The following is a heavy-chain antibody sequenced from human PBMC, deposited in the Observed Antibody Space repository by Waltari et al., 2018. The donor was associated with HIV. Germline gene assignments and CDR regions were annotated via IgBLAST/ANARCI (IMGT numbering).Heavy chain of an antibody. V-gene: IGHV1-69*01. Sequence: QVQLVQSEGGVWKSGSSVKISCKASGGAFSSYAVKRVRQVPGQGLEWTGGIIPIFDTTNYAQNVKGRVSISADDKTSTVYMELTGLKFEDAGIFYCVRDGGGYYDNRGYFGFFQFWGQGT. J-gene: IGHJ6*02. D-gene: IGHD3-22*01. CDR2: IIPIFDTT. CDR3: VRDGGGYYDNRGYFGFFQF. CDR1: GGAFSSYA.